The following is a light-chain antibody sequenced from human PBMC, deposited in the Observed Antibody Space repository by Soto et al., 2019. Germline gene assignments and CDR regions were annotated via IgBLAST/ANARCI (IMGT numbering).Light chain of an antibody. CDR1: QSLQQTNGYNY. V-gene: IGKV2-28*01. CDR3: MQTLQTPYT. Sequence: ALTQTPLSVPVTPGEAASISCRSSQSLQQTNGYNYLEWYLQRPGQPPQLLIYLTSNRASGVPDRFSGSGSGTDFTLEISRVETEDVGIYYCMQTLQTPYTFGLGTKLEIK. CDR2: LTS. J-gene: IGKJ2*01.